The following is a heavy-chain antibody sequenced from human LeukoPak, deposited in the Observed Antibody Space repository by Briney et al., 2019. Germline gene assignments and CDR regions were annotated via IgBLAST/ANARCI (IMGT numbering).Heavy chain of an antibody. CDR3: ARGGDTAMAHFDY. D-gene: IGHD5-18*01. Sequence: SETLSLTCTVSGGSISSSSYYWGWIRQPPGKGLEWIGSIYYSGSTYYNPSLKSRVTISVDTSKNQFSLKLSSVTAADTAVYYCARGGDTAMAHFDYWGQGTLVTVSS. V-gene: IGHV4-39*07. CDR1: GGSISSSSYY. CDR2: IYYSGST. J-gene: IGHJ4*02.